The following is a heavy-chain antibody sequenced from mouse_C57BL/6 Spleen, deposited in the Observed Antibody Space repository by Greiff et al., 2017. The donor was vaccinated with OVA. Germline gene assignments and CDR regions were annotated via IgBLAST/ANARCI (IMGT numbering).Heavy chain of an antibody. J-gene: IGHJ3*01. V-gene: IGHV1-55*01. D-gene: IGHD1-1*01. CDR1: GYTFTSYW. Sequence: QVQLQQPGAELVKPGASVKMSCKASGYTFTSYWITWVKQRPGQGLEWIGDIYPGSGSTNYNEKFKSKATLTVDTSSSTAYMQLSSLTSEDSAVYYCATGGYGSTWFAYWGQWTLVTVSA. CDR2: IYPGSGST. CDR3: ATGGYGSTWFAY.